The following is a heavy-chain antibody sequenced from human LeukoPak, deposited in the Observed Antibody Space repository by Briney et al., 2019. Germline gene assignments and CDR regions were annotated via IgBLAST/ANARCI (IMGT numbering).Heavy chain of an antibody. D-gene: IGHD3-22*01. CDR1: GFTFSSYA. J-gene: IGHJ3*02. Sequence: GGSLRLSCAASGFTFSSYAMSWVRQAPGKGREGVSAISGSGGSTYYADSVKGRFTISRDNSKNALYLQMNSLRAENTAVYYCAKGRAMIAHDAFDIWGQGTMVTVSS. CDR2: ISGSGGST. CDR3: AKGRAMIAHDAFDI. V-gene: IGHV3-23*01.